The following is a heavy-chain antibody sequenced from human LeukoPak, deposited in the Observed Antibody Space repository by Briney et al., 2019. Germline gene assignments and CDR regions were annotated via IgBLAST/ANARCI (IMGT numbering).Heavy chain of an antibody. Sequence: GESLKISCKGSEYTFTRYWIGWVRQMPGKGLEWMGIIYSGDSDIRYSPSFQGQVTISADKSISTAYLQWSRLKASDTAIYYCARSHSTGWFPSEYWGQGTLLTVSS. CDR1: EYTFTRYW. J-gene: IGHJ4*02. CDR3: ARSHSTGWFPSEY. CDR2: IYSGDSDI. V-gene: IGHV5-51*01. D-gene: IGHD6-19*01.